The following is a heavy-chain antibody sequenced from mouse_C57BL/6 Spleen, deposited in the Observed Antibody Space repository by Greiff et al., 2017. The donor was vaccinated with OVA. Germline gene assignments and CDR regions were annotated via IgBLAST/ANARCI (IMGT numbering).Heavy chain of an antibody. Sequence: VHVKQSGTVLARPGASVKMSCKTSGYTFTSYWMHWVKQRPGQGLEWIGAIYPGNSDTSYNQKFKGKAKLTAVTSASTAYMELSSLTNEDSAVYYGTRSDYGSSYGYFDVWGTGTTVTVSS. CDR3: TRSDYGSSYGYFDV. CDR1: GYTFTSYW. V-gene: IGHV1-5*01. J-gene: IGHJ1*03. CDR2: IYPGNSDT. D-gene: IGHD1-1*01.